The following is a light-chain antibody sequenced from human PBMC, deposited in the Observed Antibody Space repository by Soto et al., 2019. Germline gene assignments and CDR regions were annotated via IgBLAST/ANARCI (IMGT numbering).Light chain of an antibody. Sequence: QPALTQPPSASGSPGQSVTISCTGTSNDVGDYNYVSWYQQHPGKAPKLMIYEVSKRPSGVPGRFSGSKSGNTASLTVSGLQAEDEADYYCSSYAGSSTLYVFGTGTKVTVL. CDR2: EVS. V-gene: IGLV2-8*01. CDR3: SSYAGSSTLYV. CDR1: SNDVGDYNY. J-gene: IGLJ1*01.